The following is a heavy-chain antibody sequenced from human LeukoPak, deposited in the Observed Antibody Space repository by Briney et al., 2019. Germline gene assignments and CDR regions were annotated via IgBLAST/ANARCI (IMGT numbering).Heavy chain of an antibody. J-gene: IGHJ1*01. CDR1: RFTFSSSW. CDR2: IKQDGSEK. D-gene: IGHD6-6*01. Sequence: GGSLRLSCAASRFTFSSSWMSCVRQAPGKGLECVANIKQDGSEKNYVDSVKGRFTISRDNAKNSLYLQMNSLRAEDTAVYYCTPYSSSSGSFQHWGQGTLVTVSS. CDR3: TPYSSSSGSFQH. V-gene: IGHV3-7*01.